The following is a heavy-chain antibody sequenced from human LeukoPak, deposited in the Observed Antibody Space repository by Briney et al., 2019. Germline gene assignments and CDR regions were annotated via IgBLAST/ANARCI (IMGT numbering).Heavy chain of an antibody. CDR3: ASPIMITFGRLLDC. D-gene: IGHD3-16*01. J-gene: IGHJ4*01. Sequence: SVKVSCKPSRGTFTSYAIIWVRQAPGHRLEGMGGIIPIFVTANYAQKFQRRVTITPDKSTSTAYMELSRLRSEDTTVYYCASPIMITFGRLLDCWREGRLVTV. CDR1: RGTFTSYA. CDR2: IIPIFVTA. V-gene: IGHV1-69*06.